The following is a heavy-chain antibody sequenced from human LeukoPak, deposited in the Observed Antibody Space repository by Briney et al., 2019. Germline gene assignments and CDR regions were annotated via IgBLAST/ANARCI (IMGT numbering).Heavy chain of an antibody. V-gene: IGHV1-69*05. CDR2: IIPIFGTA. CDR1: GYTFSSYA. D-gene: IGHD6-13*01. Sequence: SVKVSCKASGYTFSSYAISWVRQAPGQGLEWMGRIIPIFGTANYAQKFQGRVTITTDESTSTAYMELSSLRSEDTAVYYCASNDEQQLVQGTTDYYYMDVWGKGTTVTVSS. CDR3: ASNDEQQLVQGTTDYYYMDV. J-gene: IGHJ6*03.